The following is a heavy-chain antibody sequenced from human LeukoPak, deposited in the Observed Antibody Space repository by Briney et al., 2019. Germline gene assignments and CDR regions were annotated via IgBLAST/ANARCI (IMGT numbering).Heavy chain of an antibody. CDR1: GFTFSSYA. V-gene: IGHV3-7*03. Sequence: GGSLRLSCAASGFTFSSYAMSWVRQAPGKGLEWVANIKQDGSEKYYVDSVKGRFIISRDNAKNSLYLQMNSLRAEDTAVYYCASLEVVPAANWFDPWGQGTLVTVSS. CDR2: IKQDGSEK. J-gene: IGHJ5*02. D-gene: IGHD2-2*01. CDR3: ASLEVVPAANWFDP.